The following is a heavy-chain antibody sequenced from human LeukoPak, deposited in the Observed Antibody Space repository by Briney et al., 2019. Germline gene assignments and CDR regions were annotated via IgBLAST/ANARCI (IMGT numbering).Heavy chain of an antibody. Sequence: GGSLRLSCAASGFTFSTYRMHWVRQVPGKGLVWVSRINSDGSSTIYADSVKGRFTISRDNAKNTLYLQMNSLRPEDTAVFYCARAAQSGFDIWGQGTMVTVSS. D-gene: IGHD3-3*01. CDR1: GFTFSTYR. V-gene: IGHV3-74*01. J-gene: IGHJ3*02. CDR2: INSDGSST. CDR3: ARAAQSGFDI.